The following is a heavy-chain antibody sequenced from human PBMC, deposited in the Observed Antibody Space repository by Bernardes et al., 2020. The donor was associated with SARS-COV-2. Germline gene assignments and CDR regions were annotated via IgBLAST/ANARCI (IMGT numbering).Heavy chain of an antibody. Sequence: AGGKHSCKASGYTFPSSDITWVRQATGQGLEWMGWMTPTSGTTGYAQKFQGRVTMTRNTSISTAYMELSSLRSEDTAVYYCARKDGLWFGELYWFDPWGQGTLVTVSS. D-gene: IGHD3-10*01. CDR3: ARKDGLWFGELYWFDP. J-gene: IGHJ5*02. CDR2: MTPTSGTT. V-gene: IGHV1-8*01. CDR1: GYTFPSSD.